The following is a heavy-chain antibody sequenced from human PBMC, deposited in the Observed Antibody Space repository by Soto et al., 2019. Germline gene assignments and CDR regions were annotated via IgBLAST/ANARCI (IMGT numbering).Heavy chain of an antibody. CDR2: IKQDGSEK. CDR3: ARNIWSGYYTGMFTRNYYYYYGMDV. J-gene: IGHJ6*02. V-gene: IGHV3-7*01. Sequence: GGSLRLSCAASGFTFSSYWMSWVRQAPGKGLEWVANIKQDGSEKYYVDSVKGRFTISRDNAKNSLYLQINSLRAEDTAVYYCARNIWSGYYTGMFTRNYYYYYGMDVWGQGTTVTVYS. CDR1: GFTFSSYW. D-gene: IGHD3-3*01.